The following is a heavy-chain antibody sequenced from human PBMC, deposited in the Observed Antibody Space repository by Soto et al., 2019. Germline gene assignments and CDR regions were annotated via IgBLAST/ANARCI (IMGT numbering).Heavy chain of an antibody. V-gene: IGHV4-4*02. Sequence: QVQLQESGPGLVKPSGTLSLSCALSGGSVTNNNWWSWVRQSPGNGLEWIGEIHHSGGTNYNPSLESRVTISVDRSKNEFSLRLNSVTAADTAVYYCTKNSAYALDYWGLGTLVTVSS. CDR1: GGSVTNNNW. CDR3: TKNSAYALDY. D-gene: IGHD5-12*01. CDR2: IHHSGGT. J-gene: IGHJ4*02.